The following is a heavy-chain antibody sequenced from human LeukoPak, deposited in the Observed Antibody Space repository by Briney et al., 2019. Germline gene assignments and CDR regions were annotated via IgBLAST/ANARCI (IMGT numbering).Heavy chain of an antibody. Sequence: GGSLRLSCAVSGFTFSSYSMNWVRQAPGKGLEWISYISSGSRTIYCGDSVKGRFTVSRDNAKNSLYLQMRGLRAEDTAVYYCARESISGHRDFDYWGKGTLVTVSS. D-gene: IGHD1-26*01. CDR3: ARESISGHRDFDY. CDR2: ISSGSRTI. CDR1: GFTFSSYS. J-gene: IGHJ4*02. V-gene: IGHV3-48*01.